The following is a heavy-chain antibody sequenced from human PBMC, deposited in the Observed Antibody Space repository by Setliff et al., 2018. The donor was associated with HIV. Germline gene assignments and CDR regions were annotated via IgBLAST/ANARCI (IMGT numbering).Heavy chain of an antibody. CDR3: ARHRYNWYFDV. CDR1: SGSISSTSSY. Sequence: KPSETLSLTCSVSSGSISSTSSYWGWIRQPPGKGLEWIVSVYYSGTTYYNPSLKSRVTISVDTSKSQFSLQLNSMTAADTALYYCARHRYNWYFDVWGRGTLVTVSS. V-gene: IGHV4-39*01. CDR2: VYYSGTT. J-gene: IGHJ2*01. D-gene: IGHD1-26*01.